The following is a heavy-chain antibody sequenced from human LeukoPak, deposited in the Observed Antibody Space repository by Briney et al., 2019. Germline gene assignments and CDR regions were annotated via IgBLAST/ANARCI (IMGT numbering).Heavy chain of an antibody. CDR2: ISGSGGST. CDR3: APRGVAGSFDY. CDR1: GSTFSSYA. D-gene: IGHD6-19*01. J-gene: IGHJ4*02. Sequence: GGSLRLSCAASGSTFSSYAMSWVRQAPGKGLEWVSAISGSGGSTYYADSVKGRFTISRDNSKNTLYLQMNSLRAEDTAVYYCAPRGVAGSFDYWGQGTLVTVSS. V-gene: IGHV3-23*01.